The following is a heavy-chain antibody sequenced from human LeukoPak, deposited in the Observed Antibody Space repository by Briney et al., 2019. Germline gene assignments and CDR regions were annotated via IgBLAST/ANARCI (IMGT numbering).Heavy chain of an antibody. CDR1: GGSFSGYY. CDR3: AGGSYYVRGPAIDY. V-gene: IGHV4-34*01. CDR2: INHSGST. D-gene: IGHD1-26*01. Sequence: SETLSLTCAVYGGSFSGYYWSWIRQPPGKGLEWIGEINHSGSTNYNPSLKSRVTISVDTSKNQFSLKLSSVAAADTAVYYCAGGSYYVRGPAIDYWGQGTLVTVSS. J-gene: IGHJ4*02.